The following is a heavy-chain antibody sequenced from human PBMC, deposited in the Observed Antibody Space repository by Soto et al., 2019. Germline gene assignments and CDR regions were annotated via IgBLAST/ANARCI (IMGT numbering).Heavy chain of an antibody. Sequence: QVPLVQSGAEVKKPGASVKVSCKASGYTFTSYGISWVRQAPGQGLEWMGWISAYNGNTNYAQKLQGRVTMTTDTSTSTAYMELRSLRSDDTAVYYCARDRGDDYGDYGGAFDIWGQGTMVTVSS. J-gene: IGHJ3*02. V-gene: IGHV1-18*01. CDR1: GYTFTSYG. D-gene: IGHD4-17*01. CDR3: ARDRGDDYGDYGGAFDI. CDR2: ISAYNGNT.